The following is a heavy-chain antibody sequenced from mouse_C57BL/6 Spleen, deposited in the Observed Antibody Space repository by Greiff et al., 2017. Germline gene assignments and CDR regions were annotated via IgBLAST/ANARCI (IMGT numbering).Heavy chain of an antibody. Sequence: VQLQQSGGDLVKPGGSLKLSCAASGFTFSSYGMSWVRQPPDKRLEWVATISSGGSYTYYPDSVKGRFTISRDNAKNTLYLQMSSLKSEDTAMYYGARHELATVVASPYYFDYWGQGTTLTVSS. D-gene: IGHD1-1*01. CDR2: ISSGGSYT. V-gene: IGHV5-6*01. CDR3: ARHELATVVASPYYFDY. J-gene: IGHJ2*01. CDR1: GFTFSSYG.